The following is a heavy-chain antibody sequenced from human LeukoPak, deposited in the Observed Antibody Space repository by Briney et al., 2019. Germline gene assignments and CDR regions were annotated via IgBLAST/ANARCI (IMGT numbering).Heavy chain of an antibody. J-gene: IGHJ4*02. CDR2: VYYSGST. Sequence: SETLSLTCTVSGGSISSGSFFWDWIRQPPGKGLEWIGSVYYSGSTYSNPSLKSRVTISVDTSKNQFSLKVRSVTAADTAVYYCATGDVVIPTAPQRPLHYWGPGTLVTVSS. CDR3: ATGDVVIPTAPQRPLHY. D-gene: IGHD2-2*01. CDR1: GGSISSGSFF. V-gene: IGHV4-39*01.